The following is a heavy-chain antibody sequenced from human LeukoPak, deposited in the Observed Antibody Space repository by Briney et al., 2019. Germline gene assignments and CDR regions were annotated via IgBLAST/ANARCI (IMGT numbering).Heavy chain of an antibody. V-gene: IGHV3-23*01. CDR2: ISGSGGST. CDR1: GFIFSAYT. J-gene: IGHJ2*01. Sequence: PGGSLRLSCAASGFIFSAYTMNWVRQAPGKGLEWVSAISGSGGSTYYADSVKGRFTISRDNSKNTLYLQMNSLRAEDTAVYYCAKSPTVAGHYWYFDLWGRGTLVTVSS. D-gene: IGHD6-19*01. CDR3: AKSPTVAGHYWYFDL.